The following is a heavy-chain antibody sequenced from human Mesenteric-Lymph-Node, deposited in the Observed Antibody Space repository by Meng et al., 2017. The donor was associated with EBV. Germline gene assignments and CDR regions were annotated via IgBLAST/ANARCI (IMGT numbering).Heavy chain of an antibody. V-gene: IGHV7-4-1*02. Sequence: QGHLVQSGSELKNPGASVKVSCKASGYTFNTYAMNWVRQAPGQGLEWMGWINTDTGNPTYAQGFTGRFVFSLDTSVSTTYLEISSLKTEDTAVYYCARDLQGTVSTDYFDHWGQGTLVTVSS. CDR3: ARDLQGTVSTDYFDH. D-gene: IGHD5/OR15-5a*01. CDR1: GYTFNTYA. CDR2: INTDTGNP. J-gene: IGHJ4*02.